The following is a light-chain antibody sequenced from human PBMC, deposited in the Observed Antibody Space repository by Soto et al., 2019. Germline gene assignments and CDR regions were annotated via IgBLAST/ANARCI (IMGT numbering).Light chain of an antibody. CDR2: DAS. J-gene: IGKJ1*01. V-gene: IGKV1-5*01. CDR1: QSISTW. CDR3: QQYNSYSWT. Sequence: SPMTQSPSTISTSIGDRVTMPCLASQSISTWLAWYQQKPGKAPKLLIYDASSLESGVPSRFSGSGSGTEFTLTISSLQPDDFATYYCQQYNSYSWTFGQGTKVDI.